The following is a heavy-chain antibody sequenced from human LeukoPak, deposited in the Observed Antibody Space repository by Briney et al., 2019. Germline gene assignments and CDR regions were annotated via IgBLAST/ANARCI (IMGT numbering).Heavy chain of an antibody. D-gene: IGHD5-18*01. J-gene: IGHJ4*02. Sequence: TGGSLRLSCAASGFTFSSYAMGWVRQAPGKGLEWVSAISGSGGSTYYADSVKGRFTISRDNSKNTLYLQMNSLRAEDTAVYYCAKGRGYSYGKYFDYWGQGTLVTVSS. V-gene: IGHV3-23*01. CDR3: AKGRGYSYGKYFDY. CDR1: GFTFSSYA. CDR2: ISGSGGST.